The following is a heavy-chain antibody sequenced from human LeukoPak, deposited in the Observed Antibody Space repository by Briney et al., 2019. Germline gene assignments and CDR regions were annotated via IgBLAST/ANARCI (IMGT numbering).Heavy chain of an antibody. J-gene: IGHJ4*02. Sequence: SETLSLTCTVSGGSISGYYWSWIRQPAGKGLEWIGRVYSSGSTNYNPSLKSRVTMSVDTSKNQFSLKLSSVTAADTAVYYCARNRWGITMVRGVSLDYWGQGTLVTVSS. D-gene: IGHD3-10*01. V-gene: IGHV4-4*07. CDR1: GGSISGYY. CDR2: VYSSGST. CDR3: ARNRWGITMVRGVSLDY.